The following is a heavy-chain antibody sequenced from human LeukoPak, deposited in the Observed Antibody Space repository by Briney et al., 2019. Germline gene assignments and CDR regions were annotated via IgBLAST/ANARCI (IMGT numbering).Heavy chain of an antibody. J-gene: IGHJ5*02. V-gene: IGHV3-7*04. CDR3: ARGRNWFDP. CDR2: VKQDGSEK. CDR1: GFSFSYYW. Sequence: GGSLRLSCAASGFSFSYYWMSWVRQAPGKGLDWVANVKQDGSEKDYVDSVKGRFTVPRDNAKNSLYLQMNSLRDEDTAVYYCARGRNWFDPWGQGTLVTVSS.